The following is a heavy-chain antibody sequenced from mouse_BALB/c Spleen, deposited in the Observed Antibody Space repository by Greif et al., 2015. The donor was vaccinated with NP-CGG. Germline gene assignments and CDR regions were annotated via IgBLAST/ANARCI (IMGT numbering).Heavy chain of an antibody. Sequence: QVQLQQSGAELMKPGASVKISCKATGYTFSSYWIEWVKQRPGHGLEWIGEILPGSGSTNYNEKFKGKATFTADTSSNTAYMQLSSLTSGDSAVYYCAGRLRRTWFAYWGQGTLVTVSA. CDR1: GYTFSSYW. J-gene: IGHJ3*01. D-gene: IGHD2-4*01. V-gene: IGHV1-9*01. CDR2: ILPGSGST. CDR3: AGRLRRTWFAY.